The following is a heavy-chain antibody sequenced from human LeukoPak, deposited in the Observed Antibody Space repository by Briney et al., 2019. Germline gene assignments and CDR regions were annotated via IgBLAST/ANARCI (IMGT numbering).Heavy chain of an antibody. Sequence: GGSLRLSCAASGFTFSDYYMSWIRQAPGKGLEWVSYISSSGSTIYYADSVKGRFTIFRDDAKSSLFLQMNSLTAEDTALYYCVRGGWELDYWGQGTLVTVSS. V-gene: IGHV3-11*04. CDR3: VRGGWELDY. CDR1: GFTFSDYY. J-gene: IGHJ4*02. CDR2: ISSSGSTI. D-gene: IGHD1-26*01.